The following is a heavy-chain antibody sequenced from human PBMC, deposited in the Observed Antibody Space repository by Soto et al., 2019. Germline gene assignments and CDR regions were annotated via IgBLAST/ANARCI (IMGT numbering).Heavy chain of an antibody. Sequence: QVQLVESGGGVVQPGRSLRLSCAASGFTFSSYGMHWVRQAPGKGLEWVAVIWYDGSNKYYADSVKGRFTISRDNSKNTRDLQMNSRRAEDTAVYYCARDFSIAAAVPYFDYWGQGTLVTVSS. CDR3: ARDFSIAAAVPYFDY. D-gene: IGHD6-13*01. V-gene: IGHV3-33*01. J-gene: IGHJ4*02. CDR2: IWYDGSNK. CDR1: GFTFSSYG.